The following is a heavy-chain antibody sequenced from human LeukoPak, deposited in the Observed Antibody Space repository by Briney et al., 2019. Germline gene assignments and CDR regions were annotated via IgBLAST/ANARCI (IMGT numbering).Heavy chain of an antibody. J-gene: IGHJ4*02. D-gene: IGHD1-26*01. V-gene: IGHV3-7*01. Sequence: PGGSLRLSCAASGFTFSNAWMSWVRQAPGKGLEWVANIKQGGSEKYYVDSVKGRFTISRDNAKNSLYLQMNSLRAEDTAVYYCARSLILGVVRLVALDYWGRGTLVTVSS. CDR2: IKQGGSEK. CDR1: GFTFSNAW. CDR3: ARSLILGVVRLVALDY.